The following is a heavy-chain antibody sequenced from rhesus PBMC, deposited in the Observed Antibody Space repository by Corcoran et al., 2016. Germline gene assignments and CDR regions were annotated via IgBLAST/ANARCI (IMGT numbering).Heavy chain of an antibody. CDR3: ASLPGYSSGWYDY. Sequence: QVQLQESGPGLVKPSETLSLTCAVSGGSISDDYYWSWIRQPPGKGLEWFGYIYGNGGGTNYHPSLKNRVTISIETSKNQVYLKLSSVTAADTAVYYCASLPGYSSGWYDYWGQGVLVTVSS. V-gene: IGHV4-106*01. CDR2: IYGNGGGT. J-gene: IGHJ4*01. D-gene: IGHD6-31*01. CDR1: GGSISDDYY.